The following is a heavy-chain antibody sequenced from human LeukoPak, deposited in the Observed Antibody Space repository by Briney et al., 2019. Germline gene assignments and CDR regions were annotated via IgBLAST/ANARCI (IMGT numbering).Heavy chain of an antibody. CDR3: ATSQWPSGWFDP. V-gene: IGHV4-59*08. J-gene: IGHJ5*02. CDR1: GGSISSNY. CDR2: IYYSGST. D-gene: IGHD2-8*01. Sequence: SETLSLTCTVSGGSISSNYWSWIRQPPGKGLEWIGYIYYSGSTNYNPSLKSRVTISVDTSKNQFSLKLSSVTAADTAVYYCATSQWPSGWFDPWGQGTLVTVSS.